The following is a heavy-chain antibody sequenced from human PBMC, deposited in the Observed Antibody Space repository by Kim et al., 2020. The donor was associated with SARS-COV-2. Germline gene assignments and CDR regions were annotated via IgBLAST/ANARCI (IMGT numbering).Heavy chain of an antibody. V-gene: IGHV3-23*01. J-gene: IGHJ3*02. CDR1: GFTFSSYA. Sequence: GGSLRLSCAASGFTFSSYAMSWVRQAPGKGLEWVSAISGSGGSTYYADSVKGRFTISRDNSKNTLYLQMNSLRAEDTAVYYCAKPLGYCSGGSCYSAASAFGIWGQGTMVTVSS. D-gene: IGHD2-15*01. CDR3: AKPLGYCSGGSCYSAASAFGI. CDR2: ISGSGGST.